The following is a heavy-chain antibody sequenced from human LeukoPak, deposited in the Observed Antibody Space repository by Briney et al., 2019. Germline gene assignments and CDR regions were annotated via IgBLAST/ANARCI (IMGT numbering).Heavy chain of an antibody. D-gene: IGHD2/OR15-2a*01. CDR2: ISSESRTI. V-gene: IGHV3-48*01. CDR1: EFTFSSYN. J-gene: IGHJ4*02. CDR3: ARNMDPYYFDN. Sequence: GRSLRLSCAASEFTFSSYNMNWVRQGPGKGLEWVSYISSESRTIYYADSVKGRFTISRDNAKNSLYLQMNSLRAEDTAVYYCARNMDPYYFDNWGQGTLVTVSS.